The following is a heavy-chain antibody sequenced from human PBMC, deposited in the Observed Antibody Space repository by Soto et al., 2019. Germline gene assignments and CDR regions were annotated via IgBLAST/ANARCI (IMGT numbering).Heavy chain of an antibody. J-gene: IGHJ6*02. V-gene: IGHV1-69*12. D-gene: IGHD3-10*01. Sequence: QVQLVQSGAEVKKPGSSVKVSCKASGGTFSSYAISWVRQAPGQGLEWMGGIIPIFGTANYAQKFQGRVTIXXDXSXITAYMELSSLRSEDTAVYYCACMVEPTGLGGRMDVWGQGTTVTVSS. CDR1: GGTFSSYA. CDR3: ACMVEPTGLGGRMDV. CDR2: IIPIFGTA.